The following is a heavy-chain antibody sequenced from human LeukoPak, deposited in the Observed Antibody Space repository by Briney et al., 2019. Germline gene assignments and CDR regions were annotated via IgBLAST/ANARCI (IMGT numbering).Heavy chain of an antibody. CDR1: GGTFTSYA. J-gene: IGHJ4*02. CDR2: IIPIFGTA. V-gene: IGHV1-69*05. D-gene: IGHD5-24*01. CDR3: ARAPYGYNNQYYFDY. Sequence: SVKVSCKASGGTFTSYAISWVRQAPGQGLEWVGGIIPIFGTANYAQKFQGRVTITTDESTSTAYMELSSLRSEDTAVYYCARAPYGYNNQYYFDYWGQGTLVTVSS.